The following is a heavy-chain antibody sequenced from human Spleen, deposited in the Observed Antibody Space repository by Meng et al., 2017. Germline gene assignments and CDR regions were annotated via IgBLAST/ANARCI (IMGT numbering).Heavy chain of an antibody. D-gene: IGHD3-22*01. CDR3: ARFGSSGYPGYFDL. Sequence: GESLKISCQGSGYIFTKYWIGWARQMPGKGLEWMGIIYPGDSDTRYSPSFQGQVTISADKSISTAYLQWSSLKASDTAMYYCARFGSSGYPGYFDLWGRGNLVNVSS. CDR1: GYIFTKYW. V-gene: IGHV5-51*01. CDR2: IYPGDSDT. J-gene: IGHJ2*01.